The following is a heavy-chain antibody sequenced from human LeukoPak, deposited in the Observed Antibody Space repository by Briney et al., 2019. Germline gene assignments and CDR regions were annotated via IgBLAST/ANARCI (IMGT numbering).Heavy chain of an antibody. J-gene: IGHJ3*02. V-gene: IGHV5-51*01. CDR1: GYSFTSYW. CDR2: IYPGDSDT. D-gene: IGHD2-15*01. Sequence: GESLKISCKGSGYSFTSYWIGWVRQMPGKGLEWMGIIYPGDSDTRYSPSFQGQVTISADKSISTAYLQWSSLEASDTAMYYCARGVVVVAATQLAFDIWGQGTMVTVSS. CDR3: ARGVVVVAATQLAFDI.